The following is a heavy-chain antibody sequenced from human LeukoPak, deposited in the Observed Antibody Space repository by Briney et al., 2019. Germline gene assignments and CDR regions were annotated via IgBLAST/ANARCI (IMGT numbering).Heavy chain of an antibody. CDR1: GFTFSNDI. Sequence: GGSLRLSCAASGFTFSNDIFHWVRQAAGKGLEWVAVTSNDGRSKFYADSVKGRFTISRDDSNNMLYLQMNSLRAEDTAIYYCAGETSGVTGTTSFDYWGQGTLVTVSS. D-gene: IGHD1/OR15-1a*01. CDR3: AGETSGVTGTTSFDY. V-gene: IGHV3-30*04. J-gene: IGHJ4*02. CDR2: TSNDGRSK.